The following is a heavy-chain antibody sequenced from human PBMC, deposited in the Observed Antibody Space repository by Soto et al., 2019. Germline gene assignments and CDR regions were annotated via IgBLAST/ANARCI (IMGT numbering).Heavy chain of an antibody. V-gene: IGHV4-59*01. CDR2: IYYSGST. Sequence: SETLSLTCTVSGGSISSYCWSWIGQPPGKGLEWIGYIYYSGSTNYNPSLKSRVTISVDTSKNQFSLKLSSVTAADTAVYYCARDRAQGAAGRFDPWGQATLVTVSS. CDR3: ARDRAQGAAGRFDP. D-gene: IGHD6-13*01. CDR1: GGSISSYC. J-gene: IGHJ5*02.